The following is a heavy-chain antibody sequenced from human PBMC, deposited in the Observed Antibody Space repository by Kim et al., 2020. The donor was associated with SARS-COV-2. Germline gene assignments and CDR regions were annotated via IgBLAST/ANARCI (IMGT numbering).Heavy chain of an antibody. D-gene: IGHD6-19*01. CDR3: TRHDRRAVAGPGDFDY. CDR2: IRSKANSYAT. V-gene: IGHV3-73*01. CDR1: GFTFSGSA. Sequence: GGSLRLSCAASGFTFSGSAMHWVRQASGKGLGGVGGIRSKANSYATAFAASVKGRFTISRDDSKNTAYLQMNSLKTEDTAVYYCTRHDRRAVAGPGDFDYWGQGTLVTVSS. J-gene: IGHJ4*02.